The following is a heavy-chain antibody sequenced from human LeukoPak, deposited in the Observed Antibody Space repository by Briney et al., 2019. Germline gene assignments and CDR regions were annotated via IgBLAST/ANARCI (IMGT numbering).Heavy chain of an antibody. J-gene: IGHJ4*02. Sequence: SETLSLTCAVYGGSFSGYYWSWIRQPPGKGLEWIGYIYYSGSTNYNPSLKSRVTISVDTSKNQFSLKLSSVTAADTAVYYCARQPPYYDFWSGYYYFDYWGQGTLVTVSS. CDR3: ARQPPYYDFWSGYYYFDY. CDR1: GGSFSGYY. D-gene: IGHD3-3*01. V-gene: IGHV4-59*08. CDR2: IYYSGST.